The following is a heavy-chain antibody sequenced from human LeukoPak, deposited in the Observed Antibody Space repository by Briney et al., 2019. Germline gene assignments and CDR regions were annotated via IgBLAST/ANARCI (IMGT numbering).Heavy chain of an antibody. V-gene: IGHV3-23*01. J-gene: IGHJ4*02. CDR1: GSTFSSYA. Sequence: GGSLRLSCAASGSTFSSYAMSWVRQAPGKGLEWVSAISGSGGTTYYADSVKGRFTISRDNSKNTLYLQMNSLRAEDTAVYYCAKAPFGAATFDSWGQGTLVTVSS. D-gene: IGHD2-15*01. CDR3: AKAPFGAATFDS. CDR2: ISGSGGTT.